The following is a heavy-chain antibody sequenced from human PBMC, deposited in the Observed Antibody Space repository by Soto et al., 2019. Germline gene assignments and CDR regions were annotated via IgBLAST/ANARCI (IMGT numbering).Heavy chain of an antibody. Sequence: PSETLSLTCTVSGGSISSYYWSWIRQPAGKGLGWIGRIYTSGSTNYNPSLKSRVTMSVDTSKNQFSLKLSSVTAADTAVYYCAGSGSYSSRYFQHWGQGTLVTVSS. CDR2: IYTSGST. V-gene: IGHV4-4*07. CDR1: GGSISSYY. CDR3: AGSGSYSSRYFQH. D-gene: IGHD1-26*01. J-gene: IGHJ1*01.